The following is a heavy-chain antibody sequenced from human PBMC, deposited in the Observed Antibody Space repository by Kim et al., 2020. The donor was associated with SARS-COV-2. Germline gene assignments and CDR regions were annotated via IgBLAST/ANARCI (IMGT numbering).Heavy chain of an antibody. J-gene: IGHJ3*02. CDR1: GGTFSSYA. CDR2: IIPIFGTA. V-gene: IGHV1-69*13. CDR3: ARDSPGALVGDAFDI. Sequence: SVKVSCKASGGTFSSYAISWVRQAPGQGLEWMGGIIPIFGTANYAQKFQGRVTITADESTSTAYMELSSLRSEDTAVYYCARDSPGALVGDAFDIWGQGTMVTVSS. D-gene: IGHD3-16*01.